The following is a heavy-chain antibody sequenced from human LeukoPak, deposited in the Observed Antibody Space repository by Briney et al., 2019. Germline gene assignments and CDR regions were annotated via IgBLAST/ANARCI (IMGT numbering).Heavy chain of an antibody. CDR3: ARSGGQLWLPVFTRWYFDY. V-gene: IGHV1-18*01. CDR1: GYTLTSYG. D-gene: IGHD5-18*01. CDR2: ISTQSGNT. Sequence: EASVKVSCKASGYTLTSYGINWMRQAPGQGLEWMGWISTQSGNTNYAQKVQGRLTLTTDRSTNTAYMELRSLRSDDTAVYYCARSGGQLWLPVFTRWYFDYWGQGTLVTVSS. J-gene: IGHJ4*02.